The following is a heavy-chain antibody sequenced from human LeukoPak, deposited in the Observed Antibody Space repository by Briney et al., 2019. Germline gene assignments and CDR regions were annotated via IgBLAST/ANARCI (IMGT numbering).Heavy chain of an antibody. CDR2: IYPGDSDT. V-gene: IGHV5-51*01. CDR3: ASSGSSGYYDFQH. CDR1: GYSFSNYW. D-gene: IGHD3-22*01. J-gene: IGHJ1*01. Sequence: GESLKISCKGSGYSFSNYWIGWVRQMPGKGLEWMGIIYPGDSDTRYSPSFQGQVTISADKSISTAYLQWSSLKASDTAMYYCASSGSSGYYDFQHWGQGTLVTVSS.